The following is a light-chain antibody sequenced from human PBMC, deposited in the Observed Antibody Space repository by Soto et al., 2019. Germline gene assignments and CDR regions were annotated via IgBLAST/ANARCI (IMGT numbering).Light chain of an antibody. CDR1: QSVSSY. Sequence: EIVLTQSPATLSLSPGERGTLSCRASQSVSSYLAWYQQKPGQAPRLLIYGVSSRATGIPDRFSGSGSGTDFTLTISRLEPEDFAVYYCQQYGSSLITFGQGTRLEIK. CDR3: QQYGSSLIT. J-gene: IGKJ5*01. CDR2: GVS. V-gene: IGKV3-20*01.